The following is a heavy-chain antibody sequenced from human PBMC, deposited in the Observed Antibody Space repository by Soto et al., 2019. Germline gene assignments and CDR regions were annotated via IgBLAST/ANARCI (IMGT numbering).Heavy chain of an antibody. CDR1: GGSISNYY. J-gene: IGHJ6*02. CDR3: AGDQGYYYSALDV. Sequence: QVQLQESGPGLVKPSETLSLTCTVSGGSISNYYWNWIRQSGGKGLEWIGRIYVSGSTNYNPSLESRVTMSVDTSKNTFSLKLSSVTAADTAVYFCAGDQGYYYSALDVWGQGTTVTVSS. CDR2: IYVSGST. V-gene: IGHV4-4*07.